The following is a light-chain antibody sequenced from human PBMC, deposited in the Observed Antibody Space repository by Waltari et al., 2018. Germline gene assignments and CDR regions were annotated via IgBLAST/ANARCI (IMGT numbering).Light chain of an antibody. CDR1: STHVGDYNY. CDR3: CSYAGRSTWV. CDR2: DVT. V-gene: IGLV2-14*03. Sequence: QSALTQPASVSWSPVQSITISCTGASTHVGDYNYFSWYQQIPGKAPKVIIYDVTKRPSGVSNRFSGSKSGNSASLSISGLQAEDEAHYYCCSYAGRSTWVFGGGTKVTVL. J-gene: IGLJ3*02.